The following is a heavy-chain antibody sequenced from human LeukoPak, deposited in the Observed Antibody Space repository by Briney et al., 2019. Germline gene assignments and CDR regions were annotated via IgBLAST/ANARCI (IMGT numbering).Heavy chain of an antibody. Sequence: SETLSLTCTVSGGSISSSGYYWGWIRQPPGKGLEWIGSIYYSGSTYYNPSLKSRVTISVDTSKNQFSLKLRSVTAADTAVYYCAXXPXNXDAFDIWGQGTMVTVSS. CDR2: IYYSGST. CDR1: GGSISSSGYY. V-gene: IGHV4-39*01. J-gene: IGHJ3*02. CDR3: AXXPXNXDAFDI.